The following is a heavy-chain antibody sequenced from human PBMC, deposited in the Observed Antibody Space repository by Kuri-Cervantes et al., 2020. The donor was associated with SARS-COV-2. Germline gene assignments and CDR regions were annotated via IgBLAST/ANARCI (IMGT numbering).Heavy chain of an antibody. CDR1: GFTFSSYA. D-gene: IGHD6-13*01. CDR3: ARDITGGGQQLVLLY. V-gene: IGHV3-30*05. J-gene: IGHJ4*02. Sequence: GESLKISCAASGFTFSSYAMHWVRQAPGKGLEWVAVISYDGSNKYYADSVKGRFTISRDNSKNTLYLQMNSLRAEGTAVYYCARDITGGGQQLVLLYWGQGNLVTVSS. CDR2: ISYDGSNK.